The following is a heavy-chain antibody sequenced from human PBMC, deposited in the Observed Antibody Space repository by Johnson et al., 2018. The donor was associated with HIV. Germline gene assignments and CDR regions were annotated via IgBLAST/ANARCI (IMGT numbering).Heavy chain of an antibody. CDR3: ASLIAAAHADI. V-gene: IGHV3-13*01. D-gene: IGHD6-13*01. CDR2: IGTAGDT. Sequence: EVQLVESGGGLVQPGGSLRLSCAASGFTFSSYDMHWVRQATGKGLEWVSAIGTAGDTYYPGSVKGRFTISRDNSKNTLYLQMNSLRAEDTAVYYCASLIAAAHADIWGQGTMVTVSS. CDR1: GFTFSSYD. J-gene: IGHJ3*02.